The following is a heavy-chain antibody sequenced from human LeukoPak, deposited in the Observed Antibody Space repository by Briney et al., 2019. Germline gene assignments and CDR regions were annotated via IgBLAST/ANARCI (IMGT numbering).Heavy chain of an antibody. CDR2: ISGSAHKI. J-gene: IGHJ3*02. Sequence: PGGSLRLSCVVSGFTFSDYAMSWVRQAPEKGLDWVSVISGSAHKIRYADSVKGRFTISRDNSKNTLYLQMNSLRREDTAVYYCARRGGTSGWGAFDIWGQGTMVTVSS. CDR3: ARRGGTSGWGAFDI. CDR1: GFTFSDYA. D-gene: IGHD2-2*01. V-gene: IGHV3-23*01.